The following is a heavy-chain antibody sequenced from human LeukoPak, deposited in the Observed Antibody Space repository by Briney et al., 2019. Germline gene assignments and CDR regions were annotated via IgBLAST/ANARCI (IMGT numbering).Heavy chain of an antibody. V-gene: IGHV1-18*01. CDR2: ISAYNGNT. CDR1: GYTFTSYG. D-gene: IGHD3-22*01. Sequence: WASVKVSCKASGYTFTSYGISWVRQAPGQGLEWMGWISAYNGNTNYAQKLQGRVTMTTDTSTSTAYMELRSLRSEDTAVYYCARVLPGGASSNYYDSSGYYYGHGMDVWGQGTTVTVSS. CDR3: ARVLPGGASSNYYDSSGYYYGHGMDV. J-gene: IGHJ6*02.